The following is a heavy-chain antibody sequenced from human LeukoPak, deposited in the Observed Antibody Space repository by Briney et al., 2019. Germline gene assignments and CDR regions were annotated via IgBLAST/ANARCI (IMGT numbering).Heavy chain of an antibody. CDR2: IRYDGSNK. CDR3: AKDKRFGEYYLDY. Sequence: GGSLRLSCAASGFTFSSYGMHWVRQAPGKGLEWVAFIRYDGSNKYYADSVKGRFTISRDNSKNTLYLQMNSLRAEDTAVYYRAKDKRFGEYYLDYWGQGTLVTVSS. CDR1: GFTFSSYG. J-gene: IGHJ4*02. D-gene: IGHD3-10*01. V-gene: IGHV3-30*02.